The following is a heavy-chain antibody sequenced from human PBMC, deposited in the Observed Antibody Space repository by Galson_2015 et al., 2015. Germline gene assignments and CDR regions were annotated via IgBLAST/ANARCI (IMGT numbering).Heavy chain of an antibody. CDR2: ISSSSSTI. CDR3: ARDAYSSSMDV. Sequence: LRLSCAASGFTFSSYSMNWVRQAPGKGLEWVSYISSSSSTIYYADSVKGRFTISRDNAKNSLYLQMNSLRAEDMAVYYCARDAYSSSMDVWGQGTTVTVSS. V-gene: IGHV3-48*01. D-gene: IGHD6-13*01. CDR1: GFTFSSYS. J-gene: IGHJ6*02.